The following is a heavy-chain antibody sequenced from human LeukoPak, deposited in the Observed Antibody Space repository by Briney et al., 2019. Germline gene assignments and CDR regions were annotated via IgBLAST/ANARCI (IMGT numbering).Heavy chain of an antibody. D-gene: IGHD2-21*01. Sequence: SETLSLTCTVSGGSISTSNYYWGWIRQPPGKGLEWIGNIFYSGSTYYSPSLRSRVTISLDTSKNQFSLKLSSVTAADTAVYYCGRGVVRTYMDVWGKGTTVIVSS. CDR1: GGSISTSNYY. CDR3: GRGVVRTYMDV. V-gene: IGHV4-39*07. J-gene: IGHJ6*03. CDR2: IFYSGST.